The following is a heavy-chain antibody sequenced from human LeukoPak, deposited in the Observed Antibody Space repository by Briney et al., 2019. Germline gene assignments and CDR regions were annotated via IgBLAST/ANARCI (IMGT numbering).Heavy chain of an antibody. D-gene: IGHD1-14*01. Sequence: GGSLRLSCAASGFTFSNYEVNWVRQAPGKGLEWVSYISGSGSGKYYSDSVKGRFTISRDNAKNSLYLQTNSLRAEDTATYYCARDRRLHNWGQGTLVTVSS. CDR3: ARDRRLHN. V-gene: IGHV3-48*03. CDR2: ISGSGSGK. J-gene: IGHJ4*02. CDR1: GFTFSNYE.